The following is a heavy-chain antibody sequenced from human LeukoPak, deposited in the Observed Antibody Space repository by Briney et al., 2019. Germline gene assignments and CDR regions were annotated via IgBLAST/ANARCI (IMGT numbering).Heavy chain of an antibody. Sequence: PGRSLRLSCAASGFTFSSYAMHWVRQAPGKGLEWVAVISYDGSNKYYADSVKGRFTISRDNSKNTLYLQMNSLRAEDTAVYYCARDDFSYGPAALDYYYGMDVWGQGTTVTVSS. CDR2: ISYDGSNK. CDR1: GFTFSSYA. J-gene: IGHJ6*02. D-gene: IGHD2-2*01. CDR3: ARDDFSYGPAALDYYYGMDV. V-gene: IGHV3-30-3*01.